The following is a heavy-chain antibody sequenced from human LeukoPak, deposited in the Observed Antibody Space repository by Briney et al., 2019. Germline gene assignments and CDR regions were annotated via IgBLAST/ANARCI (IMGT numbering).Heavy chain of an antibody. V-gene: IGHV3-64*01. CDR1: GFTFSSYA. CDR2: ISSNGGST. D-gene: IGHD2-15*01. CDR3: ARDRRYCSGGSCYRGMDV. Sequence: PGGSLRLSCAASGFTFSSYAMHWVRQAPGKGLEYVSAISSNGGSTYYANSVKGRFTISRDNAKNSLYLQMNSLRAEDTAVYYCARDRRYCSGGSCYRGMDVWGQGTTVTVSS. J-gene: IGHJ6*02.